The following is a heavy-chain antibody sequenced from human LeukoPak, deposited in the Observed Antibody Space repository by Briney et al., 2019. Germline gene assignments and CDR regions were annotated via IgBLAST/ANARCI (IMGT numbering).Heavy chain of an antibody. CDR1: GYTFTGYY. D-gene: IGHD3-10*01. CDR3: ATDRRLVYYGSGTPFDY. Sequence: ASVKVSCKASGYTFTGYYMHWVRQAPGKGLEWMGGFDPEDGETIYAQKFQGRVTMTEDTSTDTAYMELSSLRSEDTAVYYCATDRRLVYYGSGTPFDYWGQGTLVTVSS. CDR2: FDPEDGET. J-gene: IGHJ4*02. V-gene: IGHV1-24*01.